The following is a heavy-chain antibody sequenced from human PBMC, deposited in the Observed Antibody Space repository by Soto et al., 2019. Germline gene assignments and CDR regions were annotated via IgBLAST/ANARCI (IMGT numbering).Heavy chain of an antibody. CDR3: ARGCIAVAARNWFDP. CDR1: GGSFSGYY. Sequence: QVQLQQWGAGLLKPSETLSLTCAVYGGSFSGYYWSWIRQPPGKGLEWIGEINHSGSTNYNPSLKSRVTISVDTSKNQFSLKRSSVTAADTAVYYCARGCIAVAARNWFDPWGQGTLVTVSS. J-gene: IGHJ5*02. V-gene: IGHV4-34*01. D-gene: IGHD6-19*01. CDR2: INHSGST.